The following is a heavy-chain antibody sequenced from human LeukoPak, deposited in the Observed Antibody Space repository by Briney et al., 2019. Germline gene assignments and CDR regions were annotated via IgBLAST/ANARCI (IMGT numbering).Heavy chain of an antibody. J-gene: IGHJ3*02. CDR3: AKGMYYYDSSGYYFDGDAFDI. Sequence: GGSLRLSCAASGFTFSSYAMSWVRQAPGKGLEWVSAISGSGGSTYYADSVKGRFTISRDNSKNTLYLQMNSLRAEDTAVYYCAKGMYYYDSSGYYFDGDAFDIWGQGTMVGVSS. CDR2: ISGSGGST. V-gene: IGHV3-23*01. CDR1: GFTFSSYA. D-gene: IGHD3-22*01.